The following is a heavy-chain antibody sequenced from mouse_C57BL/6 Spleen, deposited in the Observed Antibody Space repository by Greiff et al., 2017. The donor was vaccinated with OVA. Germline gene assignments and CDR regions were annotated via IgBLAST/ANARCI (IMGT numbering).Heavy chain of an antibody. CDR1: GYTFTSYW. V-gene: IGHV1-52*01. CDR2: IDPSDSET. D-gene: IGHD2-4*01. CDR3: ARVYDYDVRYFDV. J-gene: IGHJ1*03. Sequence: QLQQPGAELVRPGSSVKLSCKASGYTFTSYWMHWVKQRPIQGLEWIGNIDPSDSETHYNQKFKDKATLTVDKSSSTAYMQLSSLTSEDSAVYYCARVYDYDVRYFDVWGTGTTVTVSS.